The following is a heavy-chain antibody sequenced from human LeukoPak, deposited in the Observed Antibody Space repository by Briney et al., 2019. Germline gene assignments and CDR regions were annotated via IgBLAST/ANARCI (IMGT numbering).Heavy chain of an antibody. V-gene: IGHV3-53*01. D-gene: IGHD3-22*01. CDR2: IYSGSST. CDR1: GFTVSSNY. J-gene: IGHJ4*02. CDR3: ARDRREYYDSSGHKQGDY. Sequence: PGGSLRLSSAASGFTVSSNYMSWVRQAPGKGLEWVSVIYSGSSTYYADSVKGRFTISRDNSKNTLYLQMNSLRAEDTAVYYCARDRREYYDSSGHKQGDYWGQGTLVTVSS.